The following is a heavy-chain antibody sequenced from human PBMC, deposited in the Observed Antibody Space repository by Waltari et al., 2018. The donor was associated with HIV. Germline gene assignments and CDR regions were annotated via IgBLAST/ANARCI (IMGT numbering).Heavy chain of an antibody. J-gene: IGHJ6*02. V-gene: IGHV4-31*03. Sequence: QVQLPESGPGLVRPPPTLSLTCPVSGRSIRIGPYSRSWPRQHPGKGLEWIGYIYDSGYTFYNPTLKSRVAMSVETSKNQFSLRLNSVTAADTAVYYCARGWDTARVAGDYFGMDVWGQGTTVTVSS. CDR2: IYDSGYT. D-gene: IGHD5-18*01. CDR3: ARGWDTARVAGDYFGMDV. CDR1: GRSIRIGPYS.